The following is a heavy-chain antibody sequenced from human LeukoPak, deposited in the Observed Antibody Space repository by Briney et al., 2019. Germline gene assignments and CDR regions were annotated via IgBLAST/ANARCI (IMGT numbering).Heavy chain of an antibody. CDR1: GFTFSSYS. Sequence: SGGSLRLSCAASGFTFSSYSMNWVRQAPGKELEWVSSISSSSSYIYYADSVKGRFTISRDNAKNSLYLQMNSLRAEDTAVYYCARDFRQQLVYYFDYWGQGTLVTVSS. CDR2: ISSSSSYI. V-gene: IGHV3-21*01. J-gene: IGHJ4*02. CDR3: ARDFRQQLVYYFDY. D-gene: IGHD6-13*01.